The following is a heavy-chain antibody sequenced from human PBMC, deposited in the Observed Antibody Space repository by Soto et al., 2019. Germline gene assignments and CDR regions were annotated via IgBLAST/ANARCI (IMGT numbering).Heavy chain of an antibody. CDR3: ARYRREAVAGYTLDN. CDR2: VYNSGST. Sequence: SETLSLTCTVSGGSISSNYWTWIRQPPGKGLEWIGYVYNSGSTNYNPSLKSRVTISEDTSKSQFSLKVNSMTAADTAVCYCARYRREAVAGYTLDNWGQGILVTVSS. CDR1: GGSISSNY. D-gene: IGHD6-13*01. V-gene: IGHV4-59*01. J-gene: IGHJ4*02.